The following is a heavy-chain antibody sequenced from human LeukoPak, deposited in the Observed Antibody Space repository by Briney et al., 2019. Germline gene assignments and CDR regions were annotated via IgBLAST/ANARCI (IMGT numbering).Heavy chain of an antibody. J-gene: IGHJ5*02. CDR3: ARLYSSSWYHWFDP. Sequence: SETLSLTCTVSGGSISGYSWTWIRQPPGQGLEWIGYFHNSRTTSYNPSLTGRVTISVDTAMDQISLKLNSVTAEDTAVYYCARLYSSSWYHWFDPWGQGTLVTVSS. CDR2: FHNSRTT. D-gene: IGHD6-13*01. CDR1: GGSISGYS. V-gene: IGHV4-59*01.